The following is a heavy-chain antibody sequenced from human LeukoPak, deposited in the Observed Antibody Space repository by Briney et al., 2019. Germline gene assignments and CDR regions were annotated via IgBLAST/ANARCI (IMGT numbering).Heavy chain of an antibody. V-gene: IGHV3-53*01. CDR2: IYSGGTT. CDR1: GFSLSSKY. CDR3: TKLKGWYGDGYFDS. D-gene: IGHD6-19*01. J-gene: IGHJ4*02. Sequence: GSLRLSCAAFGFSLSSKYMSWVRQPAGKGLEWVSVIYSGGTTFYADSVKGRFTISRDNSKNTLYLQMNSLRPDDTAVYYCTKLKGWYGDGYFDSWGPGTLVTVSS.